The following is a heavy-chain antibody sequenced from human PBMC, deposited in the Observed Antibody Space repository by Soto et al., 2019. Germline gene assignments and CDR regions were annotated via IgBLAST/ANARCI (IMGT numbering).Heavy chain of an antibody. CDR3: ARDELGDFWTRPVRLYGMDG. Sequence: WRTLRLSCSASVFTFSSYGMQWVRQAPGKGMERVAVIWYDGSNKYYAGSVKGRFTISRDNCKNSRYLQMSSLRAEDTAVYYCARDELGDFWTRPVRLYGMDGWGQGTTVTGSS. CDR1: VFTFSSYG. CDR2: IWYDGSNK. J-gene: IGHJ6*02. D-gene: IGHD3-3*01. V-gene: IGHV3-33*01.